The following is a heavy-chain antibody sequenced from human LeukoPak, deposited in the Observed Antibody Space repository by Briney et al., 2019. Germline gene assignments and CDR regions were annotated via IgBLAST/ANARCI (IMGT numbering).Heavy chain of an antibody. CDR1: GFTFSSYE. J-gene: IGHJ5*02. CDR2: INSSCSTI. CDR3: ARDSSLDCSSTSCYAGDNWFAP. D-gene: IGHD2-2*01. Sequence: GGSLRVFCAASGFTFSSYEMNWVRQAPGKGLEWVSYINSSCSTIYYADSVKGRFTISRDNAKNSLYLQMNSLRAEDTAVYYCARDSSLDCSSTSCYAGDNWFAPGGQGTLVTVSS. V-gene: IGHV3-48*03.